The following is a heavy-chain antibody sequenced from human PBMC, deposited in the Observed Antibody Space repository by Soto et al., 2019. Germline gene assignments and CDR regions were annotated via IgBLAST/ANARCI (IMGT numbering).Heavy chain of an antibody. J-gene: IGHJ4*02. CDR3: GRDRNFASGSPDY. CDR1: GGSICSGGYS. V-gene: IGHV4-30-2*01. D-gene: IGHD3-10*01. CDR2: IYHSGST. Sequence: SETLSLTCAVSGGSICSGGYSWSWIRQPPGKALEWIGYIYHSGSTYYNPSLKSRVTISVDRSKNQFSLKLSSVTAADTAVYYCGRDRNFASGSPDYWGQGTLVTVSS.